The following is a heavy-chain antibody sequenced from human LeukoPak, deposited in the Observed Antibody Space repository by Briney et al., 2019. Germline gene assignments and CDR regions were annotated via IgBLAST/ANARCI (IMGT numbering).Heavy chain of an antibody. CDR2: IYYSGTT. V-gene: IGHV4-59*01. CDR3: ARDKLVSGYYYGMDV. D-gene: IGHD1-26*01. Sequence: SETLSLTCTVSGGSISRYYWSWIRQPPGKGLEWIGYIYYSGTTNYNPSLKSRFTISLGTSKNQFSLKLSSVTAADTAVYYCARDKLVSGYYYGMDVWGQGTTVTVSS. CDR1: GGSISRYY. J-gene: IGHJ6*02.